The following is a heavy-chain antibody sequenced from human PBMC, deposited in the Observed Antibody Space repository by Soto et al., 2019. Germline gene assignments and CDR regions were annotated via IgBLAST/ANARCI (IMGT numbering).Heavy chain of an antibody. CDR2: IKPGGGDA. J-gene: IGHJ4*02. V-gene: IGHV3-7*01. D-gene: IGHD5-12*01. CDR3: ATSSDTGYIFDF. Sequence: PGGSLRLSCAASGFTFSSYAMSWVRQAPGKGLEWVANIKPGGGDAYCVDSVRGRFTISRDNAENSLYLQMNSLRAEDTAVYYCATSSDTGYIFDFWGQGTLVTVSS. CDR1: GFTFSSYA.